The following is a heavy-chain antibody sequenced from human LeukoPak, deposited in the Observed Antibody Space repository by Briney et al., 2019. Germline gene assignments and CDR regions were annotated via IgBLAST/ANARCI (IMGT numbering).Heavy chain of an antibody. D-gene: IGHD4-17*01. CDR1: GGSISSYY. CDR3: ARGEVDDYGDYYYFDY. CDR2: IYYSGST. Sequence: SETLSLTCTVSGGSISSYYWSWIRQPPGKGLEWIGYIYYSGSTSYNPSLKSRVTISVDTSKNQFSLKLSSVTAADTAVYYCARGEVDDYGDYYYFDYWGQGTLVTVSS. J-gene: IGHJ4*02. V-gene: IGHV4-59*01.